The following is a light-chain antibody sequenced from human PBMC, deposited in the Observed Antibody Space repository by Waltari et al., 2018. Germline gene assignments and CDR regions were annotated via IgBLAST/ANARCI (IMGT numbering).Light chain of an antibody. V-gene: IGLV1-44*01. CDR1: ISHIGSNA. J-gene: IGLJ3*02. Sequence: QSVLTQPPSASGVPGQRVTISCSGSISHIGSNACRWYQQFPGTAPKLLIYKTNQRPSGVPDRFSGAKSGTSASLAITGLKSEDEADYYCAACDDSLNGQRVFGGGTKLTVL. CDR2: KTN. CDR3: AACDDSLNGQRV.